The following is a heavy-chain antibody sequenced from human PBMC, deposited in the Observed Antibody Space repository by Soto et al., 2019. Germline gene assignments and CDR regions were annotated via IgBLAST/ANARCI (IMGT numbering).Heavy chain of an antibody. Sequence: EVQLVGSGGGLVQPGGSLRLSCAASGFTFSSYWMSWVRQAPGKGLEWVANIKQDGSEKYYVDSVKGRFTISRDNAKNSLYLQMNSLRAEDTAVYYCANLRVPAASRGRAFDIWGQGTMVTVSS. D-gene: IGHD2-2*01. J-gene: IGHJ3*02. V-gene: IGHV3-7*01. CDR1: GFTFSSYW. CDR3: ANLRVPAASRGRAFDI. CDR2: IKQDGSEK.